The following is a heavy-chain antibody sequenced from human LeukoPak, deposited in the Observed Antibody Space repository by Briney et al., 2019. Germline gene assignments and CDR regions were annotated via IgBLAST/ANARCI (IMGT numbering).Heavy chain of an antibody. Sequence: PSQTLSLTCTVSGGSISSGDYYWIWIRQPPGKDLVWIGYIYFSGSTYYNPSLKSRVTISVDTSKNQCSLKLSSVTAADTAVYYCARLSIVVVPAAPFDYWGQGTLVTVSS. CDR2: IYFSGST. V-gene: IGHV4-30-4*08. D-gene: IGHD2-2*01. CDR3: ARLSIVVVPAAPFDY. CDR1: GGSISSGDYY. J-gene: IGHJ4*02.